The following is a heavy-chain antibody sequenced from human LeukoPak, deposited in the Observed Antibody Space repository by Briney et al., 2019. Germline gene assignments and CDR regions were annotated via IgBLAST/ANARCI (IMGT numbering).Heavy chain of an antibody. J-gene: IGHJ4*02. CDR1: GYTFTSYD. Sequence: AASVKVSCKASGYTFTSYDINWVRQATGQGLEWMGWMNPNSGDTGYAQKFQGRVTMTRNTSISTAYMELSSLRSEVTAVYYCARSAGYNYRLDYWGQGTLVTVSS. CDR2: MNPNSGDT. CDR3: ARSAGYNYRLDY. D-gene: IGHD5-24*01. V-gene: IGHV1-8*01.